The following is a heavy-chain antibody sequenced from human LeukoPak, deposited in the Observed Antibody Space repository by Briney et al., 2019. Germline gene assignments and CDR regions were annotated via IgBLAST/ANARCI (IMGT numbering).Heavy chain of an antibody. V-gene: IGHV1-2*06. J-gene: IGHJ4*02. CDR1: GYTFTGYY. D-gene: IGHD3-9*01. CDR2: INPNSGGT. CDR3: ARADHLLPDNESFDY. Sequence: ASVKVSCKASGYTFTGYYMHWVRQAPGQGLEWMGRINPNSGGTNYAQKFQGRVTMTRDTSIGTAYMELSRLRSDDTAVYYCARADHLLPDNESFDYWGQGTLVTVSS.